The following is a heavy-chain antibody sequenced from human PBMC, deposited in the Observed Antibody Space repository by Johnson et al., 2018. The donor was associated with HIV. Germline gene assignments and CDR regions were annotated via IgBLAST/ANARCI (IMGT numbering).Heavy chain of an antibody. CDR2: ISSDGDNI. CDR3: ARVHIAARWSNAFDI. CDR1: GFTFGSYG. D-gene: IGHD6-6*01. Sequence: QVQLVESGGGVVQPGRSLRLSCAASGFTFGSYGIHWVRQVPGKGLEWVAVISSDGDNIYYSDSVKGRFTISIDNSKNTLYLQLDALRPGDTGIYYCARVHIAARWSNAFDIWGQGTMVTVSS. V-gene: IGHV3-30*03. J-gene: IGHJ3*02.